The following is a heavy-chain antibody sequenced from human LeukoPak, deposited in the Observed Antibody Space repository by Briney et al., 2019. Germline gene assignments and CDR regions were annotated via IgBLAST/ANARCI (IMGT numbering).Heavy chain of an antibody. V-gene: IGHV1-46*01. D-gene: IGHD4-17*01. Sequence: ASEKVSCKASGYTFSSYYVHWVRQAPGQGLEWMGMIIPSDGFTSYAQKFQGRVTMTRDMSTSTVYMELSSLRSDDTAVYYCAREAVTTEYYYMDVWGKGTTVTVSS. J-gene: IGHJ6*03. CDR1: GYTFSSYY. CDR2: IIPSDGFT. CDR3: AREAVTTEYYYMDV.